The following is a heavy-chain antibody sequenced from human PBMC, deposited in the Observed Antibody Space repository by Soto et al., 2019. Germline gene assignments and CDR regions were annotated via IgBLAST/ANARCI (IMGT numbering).Heavy chain of an antibody. J-gene: IGHJ3*02. CDR1: GYSFTSYW. V-gene: IGHV5-51*01. CDR3: ARVRVTTQGAFDI. Sequence: PGXSLKVSCKGSGYSFTSYWIGWVRQMPGKCLEWMGIIYPGDSDTRYSPSFQGQVTISADKSISTAYLQWSSLKASDTAMYYCARVRVTTQGAFDIWGQGTMVTVSS. D-gene: IGHD4-17*01. CDR2: IYPGDSDT.